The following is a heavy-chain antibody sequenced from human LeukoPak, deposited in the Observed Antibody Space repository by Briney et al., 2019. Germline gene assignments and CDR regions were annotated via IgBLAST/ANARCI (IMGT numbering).Heavy chain of an antibody. V-gene: IGHV3-64*01. CDR1: GFMFSNYD. Sequence: GGSLRLSCAASGFMFSNYDMHWVRQAPGKGLEYVSHISADGGSTYYATSVKGRFTISRDNSKNTLYLQMGSLRAEDMAVYYCAGGRGYIYGSDCWGQGTLVTVSS. CDR3: AGGRGYIYGSDC. J-gene: IGHJ4*02. D-gene: IGHD5-18*01. CDR2: ISADGGST.